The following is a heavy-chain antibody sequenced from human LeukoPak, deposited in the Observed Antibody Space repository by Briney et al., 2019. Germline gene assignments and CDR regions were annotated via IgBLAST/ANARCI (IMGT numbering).Heavy chain of an antibody. CDR1: GGSISSDY. CDR3: ARLSGYSSGHYYSDY. D-gene: IGHD3-22*01. CDR2: IYYRGST. J-gene: IGHJ4*02. V-gene: IGHV4-59*01. Sequence: KPSETLSLTCTVSGGSISSDYWSWIRQPPGKGLEWIGCIYYRGSTNYNPSLKSRVTISVDTSKNQFSLKLSSVTAADTAVYYCARLSGYSSGHYYSDYWGQGTLVTVSS.